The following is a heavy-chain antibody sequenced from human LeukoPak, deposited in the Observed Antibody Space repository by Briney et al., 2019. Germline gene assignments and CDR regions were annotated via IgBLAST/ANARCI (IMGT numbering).Heavy chain of an antibody. Sequence: SETLSLTCTVSGGSISRYYWSGRRQPPGKGLEGIGHIYYTGNTNYNPCFKSRVTISVDTTKDQVSLKLNSVTAADTAVYYCAGHRRVGGSCDYWGQGTLGTVSS. CDR3: AGHRRVGGSCDY. D-gene: IGHD2-15*01. V-gene: IGHV4-59*08. J-gene: IGHJ4*02. CDR2: IYYTGNT. CDR1: GGSISRYY.